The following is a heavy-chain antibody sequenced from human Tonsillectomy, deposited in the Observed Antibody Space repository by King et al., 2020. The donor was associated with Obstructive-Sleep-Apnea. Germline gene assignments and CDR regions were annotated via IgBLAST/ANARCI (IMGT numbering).Heavy chain of an antibody. CDR1: GGSISSYY. CDR2: IYYSGNT. Sequence: VQLQESGPGLVKPSETLSLTCTVSGGSISSYYWSWIRQPPGKGLEWIGQIYYSGNTNYNPSLKSRVTISVETAKNQFSLKLSSVTAADTAVYYCARLTGPFDYWGQGALVTVSS. D-gene: IGHD3-16*01. CDR3: ARLTGPFDY. V-gene: IGHV4-59*08. J-gene: IGHJ4*02.